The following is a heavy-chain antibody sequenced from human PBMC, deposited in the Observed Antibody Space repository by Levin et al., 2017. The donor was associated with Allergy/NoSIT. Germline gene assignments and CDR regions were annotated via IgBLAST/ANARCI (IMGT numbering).Heavy chain of an antibody. V-gene: IGHV1-18*01. CDR2: ISAYNGNT. CDR3: ARDRLNYYDSSGYPY. D-gene: IGHD3-22*01. CDR1: GYTFTSYG. J-gene: IGHJ4*02. Sequence: RASVKVSCKASGYTFTSYGISWVRQAPGQGLEWMGWISAYNGNTNYAQKLQGRDTMTTDTSTSTAYMELRSLRSDDTAVYYCARDRLNYYDSSGYPYWGQGTLVTVSA.